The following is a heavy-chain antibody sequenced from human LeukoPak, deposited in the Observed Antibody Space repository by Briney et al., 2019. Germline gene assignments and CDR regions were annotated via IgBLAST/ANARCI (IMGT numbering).Heavy chain of an antibody. CDR1: GGSISSYY. V-gene: IGHV4-59*01. CDR3: ARAPYDYDSSGSISPGAFDI. D-gene: IGHD3-22*01. J-gene: IGHJ3*02. CDR2: IYYSGST. Sequence: TASETLSLTCIVSGGSISSYYWSWIRQPPGKGLEWIGHIYYSGSTNYNPSLKSRVTISVDTSKNQFSLKIIYMTAADTAVYYCARAPYDYDSSGSISPGAFDIWGQGTMVTVSS.